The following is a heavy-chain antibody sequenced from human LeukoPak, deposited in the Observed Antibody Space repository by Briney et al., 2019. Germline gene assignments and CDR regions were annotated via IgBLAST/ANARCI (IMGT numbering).Heavy chain of an antibody. J-gene: IGHJ4*02. V-gene: IGHV3-48*01. Sequence: PGGSLRLSCAASGFTFSNYGMNWVRQAPGKGLEWISYISSSSSLIYYADSVKGRFTISRDNAKNSLYLQVSSLRGEDTAVYYCARDRGFSYGIDFWGQGTLVTVSS. D-gene: IGHD5-18*01. CDR3: ARDRGFSYGIDF. CDR2: ISSSSSLI. CDR1: GFTFSNYG.